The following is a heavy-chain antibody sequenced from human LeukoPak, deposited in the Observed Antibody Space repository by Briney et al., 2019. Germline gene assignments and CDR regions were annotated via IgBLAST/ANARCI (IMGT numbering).Heavy chain of an antibody. CDR2: ISYSGST. J-gene: IGHJ4*02. CDR1: SGSISSFY. V-gene: IGHV4-59*01. Sequence: PSETLSLTCTVSSGSISSFYWGWIRQPPGKGLGWIGYISYSGSTNYNPSLKSRVTISVDTSKNQFSLKLSSVTAADTAVYYCARGGHYYDSSDYYVDFWGQGTLVTVSS. CDR3: ARGGHYYDSSDYYVDF. D-gene: IGHD3-22*01.